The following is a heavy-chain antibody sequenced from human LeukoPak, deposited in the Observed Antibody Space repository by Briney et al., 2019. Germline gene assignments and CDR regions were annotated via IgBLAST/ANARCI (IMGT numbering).Heavy chain of an antibody. J-gene: IGHJ3*02. D-gene: IGHD6-13*01. V-gene: IGHV1-2*02. Sequence: ASVKVSCKTSGYTFTDYYMHWVRQAPGQGLEWMGWINPNSGGTNYAQKFQGRVTMTRDTSISTAYMELSRLRSDDTAVYYCARPNRIAAARGAFDIWGQGTMVTVSS. CDR3: ARPNRIAAARGAFDI. CDR2: INPNSGGT. CDR1: GYTFTDYY.